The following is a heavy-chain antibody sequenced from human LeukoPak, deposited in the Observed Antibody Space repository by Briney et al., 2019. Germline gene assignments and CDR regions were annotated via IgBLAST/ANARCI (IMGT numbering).Heavy chain of an antibody. CDR3: ARAGSGGHFDY. D-gene: IGHD3-16*01. Sequence: SETLSLTCAVYGGSFSSYYWSWIRQPPGKWLEWIGEINHSGSTNYNPSLKSRVTISVDTSKNQFSLKLSSVTAADTAVYYCARAGSGGHFDYSGQGTLVTVSS. CDR1: GGSFSSYY. V-gene: IGHV4-34*01. CDR2: INHSGST. J-gene: IGHJ4*02.